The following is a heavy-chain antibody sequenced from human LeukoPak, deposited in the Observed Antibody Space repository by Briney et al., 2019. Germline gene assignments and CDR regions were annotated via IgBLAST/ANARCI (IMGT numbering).Heavy chain of an antibody. CDR2: IYHSGST. J-gene: IGHJ6*02. Sequence: SETLSLTCAVSGGSISSSNWWSWVRQPPGKGPEWIGEIYHSGSTNYNPSLMSRVTISVDTSKNQFSLKLSSVTAADTAVYYCARGELRKNYYYYYGMDVWGQGTTVTVSS. CDR3: ARGELRKNYYYYYGMDV. CDR1: GGSISSSNW. V-gene: IGHV4-4*02. D-gene: IGHD1-7*01.